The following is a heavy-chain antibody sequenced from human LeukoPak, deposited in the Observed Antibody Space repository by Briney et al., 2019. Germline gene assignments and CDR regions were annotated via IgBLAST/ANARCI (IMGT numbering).Heavy chain of an antibody. CDR2: ISGGGDRT. Sequence: GGSLRLSCAASGFTFSNYAMSWVRQAPGKGLEWVSGISGGGDRTYYADSVKGRFTISRDNSKNTLYLQMNSLRAEDTAVYYCARDLIYKKGIAVAGRAFDYWGQGTLVTVSS. V-gene: IGHV3-23*01. J-gene: IGHJ4*02. CDR1: GFTFSNYA. CDR3: ARDLIYKKGIAVAGRAFDY. D-gene: IGHD6-19*01.